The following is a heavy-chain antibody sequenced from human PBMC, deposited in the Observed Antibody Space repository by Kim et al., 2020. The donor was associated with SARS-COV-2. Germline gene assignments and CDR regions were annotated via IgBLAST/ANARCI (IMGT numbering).Heavy chain of an antibody. CDR3: ARDCSSTSCYWGYYGMDV. J-gene: IGHJ6*02. V-gene: IGHV3-21*01. D-gene: IGHD2-2*01. Sequence: GGSLRLSCAASGFTFSSYSMNWVRQAPGKGLEWVSSISSSSSYIYYADSVKGRFTISRDNAKNSLYLQMNSLRAEDTAVYYCARDCSSTSCYWGYYGMDVWGQGTTVTVSS. CDR2: ISSSSSYI. CDR1: GFTFSSYS.